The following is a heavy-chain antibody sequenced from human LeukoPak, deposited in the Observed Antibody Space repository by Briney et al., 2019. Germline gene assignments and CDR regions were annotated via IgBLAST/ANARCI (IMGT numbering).Heavy chain of an antibody. D-gene: IGHD2-21*02. CDR2: ISSSGSTI. J-gene: IGHJ4*02. V-gene: IGHV3-48*03. CDR3: ARIPSYCGGDCWYDY. Sequence: GGSLRLSCAASGFTFSSYEMTGVRRAPGKGLDGVSYISSSGSTIYYADSVKGRFTISRDNAKNSLYLQMNSLRAEDMAVYYCARIPSYCGGDCWYDYWGQGTLVTVSS. CDR1: GFTFSSYE.